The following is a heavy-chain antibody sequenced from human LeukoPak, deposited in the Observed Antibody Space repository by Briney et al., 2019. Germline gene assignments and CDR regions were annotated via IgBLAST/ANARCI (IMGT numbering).Heavy chain of an antibody. J-gene: IGHJ4*02. CDR2: IYSGGST. Sequence: PGGSLRLSCAASGFTASSNYMSWVRQAPGKGLEWVSVIYSGGSTYYADSVKGRFTISRDNSKNTLYLQMNSLRAEDTAVYYCARAPTYYYDSSGPNGDYWGQGTLVTVSS. D-gene: IGHD3-22*01. V-gene: IGHV3-66*01. CDR3: ARAPTYYYDSSGPNGDY. CDR1: GFTASSNY.